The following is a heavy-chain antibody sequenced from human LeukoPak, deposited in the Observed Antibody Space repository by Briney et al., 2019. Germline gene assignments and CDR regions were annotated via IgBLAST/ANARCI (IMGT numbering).Heavy chain of an antibody. CDR1: GYTFIGYY. CDR2: INPNSGGT. D-gene: IGHD6-13*01. Sequence: ASVKVSCKASGYTFIGYYMHWVRQAPGQGLEWMGRINPNSGGTNYAQKFQGRVTMTRDTSISTAYMELSRLRSDDTAVYYCASPDSSGWYRLDYWGQGTLVTVSS. J-gene: IGHJ4*02. V-gene: IGHV1-2*06. CDR3: ASPDSSGWYRLDY.